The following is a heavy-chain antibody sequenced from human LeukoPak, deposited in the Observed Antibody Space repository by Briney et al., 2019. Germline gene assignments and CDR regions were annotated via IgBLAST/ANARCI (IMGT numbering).Heavy chain of an antibody. Sequence: GASVKVSCKASGYTFTGYGFSWVRQAPGQGLEWMGWISAYNGNTNYAQKLQGRVTMTTDTSTSTAYMELRSLRSEDTAIYYCARGDRLPGYSAPVGDYWGQGTLVTVSS. CDR3: ARGDRLPGYSAPVGDY. J-gene: IGHJ4*02. CDR2: ISAYNGNT. V-gene: IGHV1-18*01. CDR1: GYTFTGYG. D-gene: IGHD3-9*01.